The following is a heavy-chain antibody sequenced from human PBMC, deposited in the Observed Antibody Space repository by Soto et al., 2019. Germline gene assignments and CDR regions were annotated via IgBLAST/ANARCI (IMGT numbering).Heavy chain of an antibody. D-gene: IGHD5-18*01. Sequence: ASVKVSCKVSGYTLTELSMHWVRQAPGKGLEWMGGFDPEDGETIYAQKFQGRVTMTEDTSTDTAYMELSSLRSEDTAVYYCATWIQLGPLFDYGMDVWGQGTTVTVSS. J-gene: IGHJ6*02. CDR2: FDPEDGET. CDR3: ATWIQLGPLFDYGMDV. V-gene: IGHV1-24*01. CDR1: GYTLTELS.